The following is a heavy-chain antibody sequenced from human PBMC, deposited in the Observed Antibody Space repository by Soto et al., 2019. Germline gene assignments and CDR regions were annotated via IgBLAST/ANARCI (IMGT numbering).Heavy chain of an antibody. V-gene: IGHV1-24*01. CDR3: ATDRLVVPAATSKTTGY. D-gene: IGHD2-2*01. CDR2: FDPEDGET. CDR1: GYTLTELS. J-gene: IGHJ4*02. Sequence: ASVKVSCKVSGYTLTELSMHWVRQAPGKGLEWKGGFDPEDGETIYAQKFQGRVTMTEDTSTDTAYMELSSLRSEDTAVYYCATDRLVVPAATSKTTGYWGQGTLVTVSS.